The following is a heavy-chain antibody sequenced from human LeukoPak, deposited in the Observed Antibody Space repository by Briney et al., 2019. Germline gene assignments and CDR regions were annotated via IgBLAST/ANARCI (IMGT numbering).Heavy chain of an antibody. V-gene: IGHV3-74*01. CDR1: GFTFRNYW. CDR2: IEGDGSRT. J-gene: IGHJ4*02. Sequence: GGSLRLSCAASGFTFRNYWMHWVRQAPGKGLVWGSSIEGDGSRTNYADSVKGRFTISRDNAENTLYLQMNSLRAEDTAVYFCARATSGTSYEFWGRGTLVTVSS. CDR3: ARATSGTSYEF. D-gene: IGHD3-10*01.